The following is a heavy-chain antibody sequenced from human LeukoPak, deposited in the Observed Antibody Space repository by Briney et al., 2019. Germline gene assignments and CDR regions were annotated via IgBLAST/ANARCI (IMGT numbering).Heavy chain of an antibody. CDR3: ARGGGYYYDSSGYYYDY. D-gene: IGHD3-22*01. CDR2: ISSSGSTK. CDR1: GFTFSSYE. J-gene: IGHJ4*02. V-gene: IGHV3-48*03. Sequence: GGSLRLSCAASGFTFSSYEMNWVRQAPGKGLEWVSYISSSGSTKYYADSVKGRFTISRDNAKNSLYLQMNSLRAEDTAVYYCARGGGYYYDSSGYYYDYWGQGTLVTVSS.